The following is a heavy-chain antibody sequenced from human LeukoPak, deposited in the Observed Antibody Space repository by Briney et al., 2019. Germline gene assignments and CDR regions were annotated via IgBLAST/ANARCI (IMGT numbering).Heavy chain of an antibody. V-gene: IGHV1-2*02. Sequence: GASVKVSCKASGYTFTGYYMHWVRQAPGQGLEWMGWINPNSGGTNYAQKFQGRVTMTRDTSTSTAYMELSRLKSDDTAVYYCAWDSSGRDAFDIWGQGTMVTVSS. CDR2: INPNSGGT. CDR1: GYTFTGYY. D-gene: IGHD3-22*01. CDR3: AWDSSGRDAFDI. J-gene: IGHJ3*02.